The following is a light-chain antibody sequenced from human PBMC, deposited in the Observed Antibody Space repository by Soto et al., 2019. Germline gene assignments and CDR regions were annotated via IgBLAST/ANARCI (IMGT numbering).Light chain of an antibody. V-gene: IGKV3-20*01. J-gene: IGKJ2*03. CDR3: QQYGSSRS. CDR1: QSVSSSY. Sequence: EIVLTQSPGTLSLSPGERATLSCRASQSVSSSYLAWYQQKPGQAPRLLIYGASSSDTGIPDRFSGSGSGTDFTVTISRLEPEDFAVYYCQQYGSSRSFRQGTKLEIK. CDR2: GAS.